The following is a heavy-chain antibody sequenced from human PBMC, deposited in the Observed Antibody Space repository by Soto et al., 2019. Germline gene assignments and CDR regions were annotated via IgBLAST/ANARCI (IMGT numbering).Heavy chain of an antibody. CDR2: IIPIFGTA. Sequence: QVQLVQSGAEVKKPGSSVKVSCKASGGTFSSYAISWVRQAPGQGLEWMGGIIPIFGTANYAQKFQGRVTITADESTSTAYMELSSLRPEDTAVYYCARDPLTQSGWPLTAFDYWGQGTLVTVSS. CDR3: ARDPLTQSGWPLTAFDY. D-gene: IGHD6-19*01. J-gene: IGHJ4*02. V-gene: IGHV1-69*01. CDR1: GGTFSSYA.